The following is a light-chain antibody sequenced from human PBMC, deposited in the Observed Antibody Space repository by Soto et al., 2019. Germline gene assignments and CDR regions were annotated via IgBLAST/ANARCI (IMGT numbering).Light chain of an antibody. CDR2: GNS. Sequence: QSMLTQPPSVSGAPGQRVTISCTGSSSNIGAGYDVHWYQQLPGTAPKLLIYGNSNRPSGVPDRFSGSKSGTSASLAITGLQAEDEADYYCQSYDSSLVVFGGGTKLTVL. V-gene: IGLV1-40*01. CDR3: QSYDSSLVV. CDR1: SSNIGAGYD. J-gene: IGLJ2*01.